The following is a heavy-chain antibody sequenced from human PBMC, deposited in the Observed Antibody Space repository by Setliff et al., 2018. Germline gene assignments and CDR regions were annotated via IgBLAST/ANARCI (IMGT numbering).Heavy chain of an antibody. D-gene: IGHD3-22*01. V-gene: IGHV1-69*04. CDR1: GATLSGDV. CDR3: ARINFYVSSGHYYAPDL. CDR2: FIPVLGKA. Sequence: SVKVSCKASGATLSGDVFSWVRQAPGHGLEWMGRFIPVLGKANYAPRFQGRLTITVDTSTGTSYMDLKNLRSDDTAVYYCARINFYVSSGHYYAPDLWGQGTLVTVSS. J-gene: IGHJ5*02.